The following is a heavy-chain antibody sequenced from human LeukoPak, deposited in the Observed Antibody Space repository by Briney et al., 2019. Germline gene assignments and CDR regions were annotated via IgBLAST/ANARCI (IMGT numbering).Heavy chain of an antibody. CDR2: IYYSGST. J-gene: IGHJ4*02. D-gene: IGHD5-18*01. V-gene: IGHV4-39*07. CDR3: ARPAKRGYSYGYDY. CDR1: GGSISSSSYY. Sequence: SETLSLTCTVSGGSISSSSYYWGWIRQPPGKGLEWIGSIYYSGSTYYNPSLKSRVTISVDTSKNQFSLKLSSVTAADTAVYYCARPAKRGYSYGYDYWGQGTLVTVSS.